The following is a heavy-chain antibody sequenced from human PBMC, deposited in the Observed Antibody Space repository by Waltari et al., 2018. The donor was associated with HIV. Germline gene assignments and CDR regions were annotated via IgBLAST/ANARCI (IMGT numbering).Heavy chain of an antibody. CDR1: GYTFTDHH. Sequence: QVQLVQSGAEVKKPGASVKVSGKASGYTFTDHHIHWIRQAPGQGFEWMGLITPKRGGTNNAPKLQGRVTRTRDTSISTAYMELTRLTSDDTAVYYCAREGGKSVYGEFGYWGQGTLVTVSS. D-gene: IGHD4-17*01. J-gene: IGHJ4*02. CDR2: ITPKRGGT. V-gene: IGHV1-2*02. CDR3: AREGGKSVYGEFGY.